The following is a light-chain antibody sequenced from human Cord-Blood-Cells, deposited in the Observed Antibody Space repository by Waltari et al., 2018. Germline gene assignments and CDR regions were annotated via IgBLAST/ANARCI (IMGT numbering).Light chain of an antibody. J-gene: IGKJ1*01. CDR3: QQRSNWLTWT. CDR2: DAS. Sequence: EIVLTQSPATLSLSPGERATLSCRASQSVSSYLAWYQQKPGQAPRLLIYDASNRATGIPARFSGSGSGTDFTLTISNLEPEDFAVYYCQQRSNWLTWTFGQGTKVEIK. V-gene: IGKV3-11*01. CDR1: QSVSSY.